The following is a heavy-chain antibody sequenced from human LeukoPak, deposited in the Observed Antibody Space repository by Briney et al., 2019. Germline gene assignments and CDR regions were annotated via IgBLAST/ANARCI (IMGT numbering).Heavy chain of an antibody. Sequence: GGSLRLSCAASGFTFSSYWMSWVRQAPRKGLEWVANINQDGSEKYYVDSVKGRFTISRDNAKKSLYLQMNSLRAEDTAVYYCARDPHYYGSGGGTNFWGQGTLVTVSS. CDR1: GFTFSSYW. D-gene: IGHD3-10*01. CDR3: ARDPHYYGSGGGTNF. CDR2: INQDGSEK. J-gene: IGHJ4*02. V-gene: IGHV3-7*01.